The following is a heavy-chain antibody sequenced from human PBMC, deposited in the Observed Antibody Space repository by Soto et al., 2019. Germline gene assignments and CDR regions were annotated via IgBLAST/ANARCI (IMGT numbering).Heavy chain of an antibody. J-gene: IGHJ5*02. V-gene: IGHV4-4*02. Sequence: QVQLQESGPGLVKPSETLSLTCAVSGGSISTSNWWSWVRQPPEQGLDWIGEIYHTGTTNYNPSFKSRVTISVDTSKNNLSLKLSSVTAADTAVYYCARGIRTWGEYVHNSFDPWGQGTLVTVSS. CDR2: IYHTGTT. CDR1: GGSISTSNW. D-gene: IGHD3-16*01. CDR3: ARGIRTWGEYVHNSFDP.